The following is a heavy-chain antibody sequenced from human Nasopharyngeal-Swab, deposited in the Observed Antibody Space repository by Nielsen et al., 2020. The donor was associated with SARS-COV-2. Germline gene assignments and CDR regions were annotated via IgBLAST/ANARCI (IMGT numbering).Heavy chain of an antibody. CDR2: IYHSGST. J-gene: IGHJ2*01. CDR3: ARLGRSMIVVVIRPGYFDL. CDR1: GYSISSGYY. V-gene: IGHV4-38-2*01. D-gene: IGHD3-22*01. Sequence: SETLSLTCAVSGYSISSGYYWGWIRQPPGTGLEWIGSIYHSGSTYYNPSLKSRVTISVDTSKNQFSLKLSSVTAADTAVYYCARLGRSMIVVVIRPGYFDLWGRGTLVTVSS.